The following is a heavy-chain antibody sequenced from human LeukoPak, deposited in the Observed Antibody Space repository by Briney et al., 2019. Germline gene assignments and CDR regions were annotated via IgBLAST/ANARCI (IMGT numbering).Heavy chain of an antibody. J-gene: IGHJ4*02. Sequence: PSGTLSLTCGVSGDSISSSNWWSWVRQPPGKGLEWIGEIYHTGSTNYNPSLKSRVTISVDKPKNQFSLKLSSVTAADTAVYYCARDRRGGGIAAAGIWYWGQGTLVTVSS. CDR3: ARDRRGGGIAAAGIWY. D-gene: IGHD6-13*01. V-gene: IGHV4-4*02. CDR1: GDSISSSNW. CDR2: IYHTGST.